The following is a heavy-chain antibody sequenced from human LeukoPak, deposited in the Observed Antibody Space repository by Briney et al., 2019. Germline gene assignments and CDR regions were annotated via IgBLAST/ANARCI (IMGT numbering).Heavy chain of an antibody. D-gene: IGHD2/OR15-2a*01. CDR2: ISAYNGNT. J-gene: IGHJ4*02. CDR3: TRDTGKRRHLLRARFYYYSDY. CDR1: GYTFTSYG. Sequence: ASVKVSCKASGYTFTSYGISWVRQPPGQGLEWMGWISAYNGNTNYAQKLQGRVTMTTDTSTSTAYMELRSLRSNDTAVYYCTRDTGKRRHLLRARFYYYSDYWGQGSLVTVSS. V-gene: IGHV1-18*01.